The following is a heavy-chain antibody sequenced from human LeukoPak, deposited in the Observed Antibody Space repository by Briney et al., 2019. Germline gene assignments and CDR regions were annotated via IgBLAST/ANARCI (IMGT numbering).Heavy chain of an antibody. D-gene: IGHD5-12*01. Sequence: ASVKVSCKASGYTFTTYTIHWVRQAPGQRLEWMGWINAGNDNTKYSQKFQDRVTITRDTSASTAYMELSSLRSEDTAVYYCASSRGYDVGGYFDYWGQEPWSPSPQ. CDR1: GYTFTTYT. CDR2: INAGNDNT. J-gene: IGHJ4*01. CDR3: ASSRGYDVGGYFDY. V-gene: IGHV1-3*01.